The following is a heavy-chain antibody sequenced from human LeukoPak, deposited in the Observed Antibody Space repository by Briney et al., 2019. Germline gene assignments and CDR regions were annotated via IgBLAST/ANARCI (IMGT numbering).Heavy chain of an antibody. J-gene: IGHJ4*02. D-gene: IGHD5-18*01. V-gene: IGHV3-30-3*01. CDR2: ISYDGSNK. CDR1: GFTFSSYA. CDR3: ARAEIQLNSVYFDY. Sequence: PGGSLRLSCAASGFTFSSYAMHWVRQAPGKGLEWVAVISYDGSNKYYADSVKGRFTISRDNSKNTLYLQMNSLRAEDTAVYYCARAEIQLNSVYFDYWGQGTLVTVSS.